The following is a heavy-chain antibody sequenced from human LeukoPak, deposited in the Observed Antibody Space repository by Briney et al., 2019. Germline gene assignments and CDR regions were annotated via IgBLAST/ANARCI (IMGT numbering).Heavy chain of an antibody. CDR1: GGSISSYY. D-gene: IGHD5-12*01. CDR2: IYTSGST. J-gene: IGHJ6*03. Sequence: SETLSLTCTFSGGSISSYYWSWIRQPAGKGLEGIGRIYTSGSTNYNPSLKSRVTMSVDTSKKQFSLKLSSVTAADTAVYYCARGLPVWLPDYYYYMDVWGKGTTVTVSS. CDR3: ARGLPVWLPDYYYYMDV. V-gene: IGHV4-4*07.